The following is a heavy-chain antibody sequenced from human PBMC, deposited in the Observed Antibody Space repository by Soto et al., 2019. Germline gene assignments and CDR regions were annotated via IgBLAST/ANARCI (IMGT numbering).Heavy chain of an antibody. V-gene: IGHV4-38-2*01. D-gene: IGHD6-19*01. Sequence: SETLSLTCAVSGYSISSGYYWGWIRQPPGKGLEWIGSIYHSGSTYYNPSLKSRITISVDTSKNQFSLKLSSVTAADTAVYYCARGGAYSIGWIPWDAFDIWGRGTMVTVSS. CDR3: ARGGAYSIGWIPWDAFDI. CDR1: GYSISSGYY. CDR2: IYHSGST. J-gene: IGHJ3*02.